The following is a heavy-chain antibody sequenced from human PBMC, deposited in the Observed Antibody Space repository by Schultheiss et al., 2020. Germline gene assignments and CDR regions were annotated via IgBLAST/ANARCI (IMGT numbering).Heavy chain of an antibody. D-gene: IGHD5-24*01. Sequence: SETLSLTCAVYGGSFSGYYLSWIRQPPGKGLEWIGEINHSGSTNYKPSLKSRVTISLDTSKTQFSLKLSSVTAADTAVYYCAREGARRDGYTFGSDYWGQGTLVTVSS. CDR3: AREGARRDGYTFGSDY. CDR2: INHSGST. V-gene: IGHV4-34*01. CDR1: GGSFSGYY. J-gene: IGHJ4*02.